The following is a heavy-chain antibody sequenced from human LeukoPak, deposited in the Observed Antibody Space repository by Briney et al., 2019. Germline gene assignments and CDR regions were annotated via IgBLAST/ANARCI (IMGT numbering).Heavy chain of an antibody. CDR3: AKRTSGSSWYSSDS. V-gene: IGHV3-23*01. CDR2: MSGDATST. J-gene: IGHJ4*02. CDR1: GFTFSSFA. Sequence: PGGSLRLSCAASGFTFSSFAMNWVRQAPGKGLEWVSTMSGDATSTYYADSVKGRFTISRDNSKTTLFLQMNSLRAEDTVVYYCAKRTSGSSWYSSDSWGQGTLVTVSS. D-gene: IGHD6-13*01.